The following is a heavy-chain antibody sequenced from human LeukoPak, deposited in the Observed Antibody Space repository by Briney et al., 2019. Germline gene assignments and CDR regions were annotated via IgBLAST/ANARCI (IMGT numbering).Heavy chain of an antibody. CDR1: GGSFSGYY. CDR2: INHSGST. V-gene: IGHV4-34*01. CDR3: ARDGSRARYCSGGSCYRPLNWFDP. Sequence: PSETLSLTCAVYGGSFSGYYWSWIRQPPGKGLEWIGEINHSGSTNYNPSLKSRVTISVDTSKNQFSLKLSSVTAADTAVYYCARDGSRARYCSGGSCYRPLNWFDPWGQGTLVTVSS. D-gene: IGHD2-15*01. J-gene: IGHJ5*02.